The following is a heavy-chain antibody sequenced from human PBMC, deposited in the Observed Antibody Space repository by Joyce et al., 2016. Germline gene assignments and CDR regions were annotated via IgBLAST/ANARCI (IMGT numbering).Heavy chain of an antibody. CDR1: GGSISGSSYY. J-gene: IGHJ4*02. V-gene: IGHV4-39*01. CDR3: ARPGDSTGYYYAR. Sequence: QLQLQESGPGLVKPSETLSLTCSVSGGSISGSSYYWGWIRQPPGKGLEWIGSIYYSGSTYYNPSVRSRVTISVDTSKNQFSLKLASVTAADTAIYYCARPGDSTGYYYARWGQGTLVTVSS. CDR2: IYYSGST. D-gene: IGHD3-22*01.